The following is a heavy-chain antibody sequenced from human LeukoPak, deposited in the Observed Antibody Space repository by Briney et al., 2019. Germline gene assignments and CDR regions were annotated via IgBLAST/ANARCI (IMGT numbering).Heavy chain of an antibody. J-gene: IGHJ4*02. Sequence: SQTLSLTCAVSGGSISSGGYSWSWIRQPPGKGLEWIGYIYHSGSTYYNPSLKSRVTISVDTSKNQFSLKLSSVTAADTAVYYCARVDIVVVVAATRNFDYWGQGTLVTVSS. CDR1: GGSISSGGYS. CDR2: IYHSGST. V-gene: IGHV4-30-2*05. CDR3: ARVDIVVVVAATRNFDY. D-gene: IGHD2-15*01.